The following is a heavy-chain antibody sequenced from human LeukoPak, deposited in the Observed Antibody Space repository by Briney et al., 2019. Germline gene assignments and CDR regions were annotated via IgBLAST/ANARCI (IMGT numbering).Heavy chain of an antibody. J-gene: IGHJ5*02. Sequence: ASVKVSCKASGYTFTSYGISWVRQAPGQGLEWMGIINPSGGSTSYAQKFQGRVTMTRDMSTSTVYMELSSLRSEDTAVYYCAREVVTAIQEDWFDPWGQGTLVTVSS. CDR1: GYTFTSYG. CDR2: INPSGGST. CDR3: AREVVTAIQEDWFDP. V-gene: IGHV1-46*01. D-gene: IGHD2-21*02.